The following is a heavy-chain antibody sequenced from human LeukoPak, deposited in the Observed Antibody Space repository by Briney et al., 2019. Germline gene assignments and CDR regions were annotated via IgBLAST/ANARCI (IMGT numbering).Heavy chain of an antibody. CDR2: ISSSGSTI. CDR3: ARSWRYSGYDPGRFDY. J-gene: IGHJ4*02. V-gene: IGHV3-11*01. Sequence: GGSLRLSCAASGFTFSDYYMSWIRQAPGKGLEWVSYISSSGSTIYYADSVKGRFTISRDNAKNSLYLQMNSLRAEDTALYYCARSWRYSGYDPGRFDYWGQGTLVTVSS. CDR1: GFTFSDYY. D-gene: IGHD5-12*01.